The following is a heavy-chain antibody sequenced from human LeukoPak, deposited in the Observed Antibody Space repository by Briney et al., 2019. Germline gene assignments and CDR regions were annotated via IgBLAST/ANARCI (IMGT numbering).Heavy chain of an antibody. V-gene: IGHV3-30-3*01. CDR2: LSYDGSNK. Sequence: PGGSLRLSCAASGFSFSSYAIHWVRQAPGKGLEWVAVLSYDGSNKYDADSVKGRFTISRDNSKNTLYLQMNSLRAEDTAMYYCARDPRHWLPLYSLDYWGQGTLVTVSS. CDR1: GFSFSSYA. D-gene: IGHD5-12*01. J-gene: IGHJ4*02. CDR3: ARDPRHWLPLYSLDY.